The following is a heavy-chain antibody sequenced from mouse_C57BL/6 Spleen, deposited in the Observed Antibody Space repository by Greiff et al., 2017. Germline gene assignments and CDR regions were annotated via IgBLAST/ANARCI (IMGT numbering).Heavy chain of an antibody. CDR2: ISSGSSTI. J-gene: IGHJ4*01. D-gene: IGHD1-1*01. V-gene: IGHV5-17*01. CDR3: ARPYGSSPSYYAMDY. CDR1: GFTFSDYG. Sequence: EVKVVESGGGLVKPGGSLKLSCAASGFTFSDYGMHWVRQAPEKGLEWVAYISSGSSTIYYADTVKGRFTISRDNAKNTLFLQMTSLRSEDTAMYYCARPYGSSPSYYAMDYWGQGTSVTVSS.